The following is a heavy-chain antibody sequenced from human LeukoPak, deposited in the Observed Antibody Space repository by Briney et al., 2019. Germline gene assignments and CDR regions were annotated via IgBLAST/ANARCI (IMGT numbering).Heavy chain of an antibody. CDR2: MDDSGAHT. CDR3: ARDGKAKNDF. Sequence: GGSLRLSCAASGFTFSRYAMQWVRQAPDKRLEYVSGMDDSGAHTYYADSVKGRFTMSRDDSRDTLYLQMGSLRPEDTAVYYCARDGKAKNDFWGQGTLVTVST. CDR1: GFTFSRYA. J-gene: IGHJ4*02. D-gene: IGHD1-26*01. V-gene: IGHV3-64*02.